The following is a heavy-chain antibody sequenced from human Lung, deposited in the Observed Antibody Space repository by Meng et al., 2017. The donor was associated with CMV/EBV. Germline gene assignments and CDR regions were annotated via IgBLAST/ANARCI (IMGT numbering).Heavy chain of an antibody. J-gene: IGHJ5*02. V-gene: IGHV4-31*03. CDR2: IYYSGST. D-gene: IGHD5-12*01. CDR3: ARGPTPTMSEGRVDP. Sequence: SETLSLTCTVSGGSISTSAYYWSWIRQHPGKGLEWIGYIYYSGSTYYNPSLKSRVTISVDTSNTQFSLTLSSVTAADTAVYYCARGPTPTMSEGRVDPWGQGTLVTVSS. CDR1: GGSISTSAYY.